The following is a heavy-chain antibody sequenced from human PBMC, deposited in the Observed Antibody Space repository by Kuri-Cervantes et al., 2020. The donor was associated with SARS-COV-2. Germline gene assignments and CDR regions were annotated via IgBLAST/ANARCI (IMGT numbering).Heavy chain of an antibody. J-gene: IGHJ4*02. D-gene: IGHD3-16*01. CDR2: IKDGTEK. CDR1: GFIFSSYW. Sequence: GGSLRLSCAASGFIFSSYWMTWVRQAPGKGLEWVANIKDGTEKYYVDSVKGRFTISRDNVKNSLYPQMNSLRAEDTAVYYCARVSSPAGGSDDFFDYWGQGTLVTVSS. CDR3: ARVSSPAGGSDDFFDY. V-gene: IGHV3-7*01.